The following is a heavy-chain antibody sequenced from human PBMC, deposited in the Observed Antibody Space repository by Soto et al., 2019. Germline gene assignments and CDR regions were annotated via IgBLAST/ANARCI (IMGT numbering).Heavy chain of an antibody. J-gene: IGHJ5*02. CDR1: GYTFIRYA. CDR3: ARNVDYFDP. D-gene: IGHD4-17*01. CDR2: INTGNGNT. V-gene: IGHV1-3*04. Sequence: QVQLVQSGAEVKKPGASVKVSCKASGYTFIRYAMHWVRQAPGQGLEWMGWINTGNGNTHYSQKFQGRVTFTRDASATTAYMELSSLTSEDTAVYYCARNVDYFDPWGQGTLVTVSS.